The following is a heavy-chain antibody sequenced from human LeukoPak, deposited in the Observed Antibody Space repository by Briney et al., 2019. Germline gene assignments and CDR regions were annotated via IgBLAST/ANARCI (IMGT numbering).Heavy chain of an antibody. Sequence: GGSLRPSCAASGFTFSTYGMHWVRQAPGKGLEWVSLIRYDGGNKYYADSVKGRFTISRDNSKNTLYLQMNSLRAEDTAVYYCVKDPYGDYLRYFDYWGQGTLVTVSS. CDR3: VKDPYGDYLRYFDY. J-gene: IGHJ4*02. V-gene: IGHV3-30*02. D-gene: IGHD4-17*01. CDR2: IRYDGGNK. CDR1: GFTFSTYG.